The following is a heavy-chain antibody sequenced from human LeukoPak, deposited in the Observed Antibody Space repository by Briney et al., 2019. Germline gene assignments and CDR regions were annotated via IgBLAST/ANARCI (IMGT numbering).Heavy chain of an antibody. J-gene: IGHJ6*02. V-gene: IGHV4-59*12. Sequence: SETLSLTCTVSGGSISSYYWSWIRQPPGKGLEWIGYIYYSGSTNYNPSLKSRVTISVDTSKNQFSLKLSSVTAADTAVYYCARRRWYYYGMDVWGQGTTVTVSS. CDR2: IYYSGST. D-gene: IGHD2-15*01. CDR1: GGSISSYY. CDR3: ARRRWYYYGMDV.